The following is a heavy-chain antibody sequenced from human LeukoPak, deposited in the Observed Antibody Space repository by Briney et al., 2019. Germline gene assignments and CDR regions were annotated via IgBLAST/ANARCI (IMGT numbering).Heavy chain of an antibody. CDR2: INPNSGGT. CDR3: ARGLFLGPNDY. V-gene: IGHV1-2*06. Sequence: GASVKVSCKASGYTFTGYYMHWVRQAPGQGLEWMGRINPNSGGTNYAQKFQARVTMTRDTSISTAYMELSSLRSEDTAVYYCARGLFLGPNDYWGQGTLVTVSS. CDR1: GYTFTGYY. D-gene: IGHD3-16*01. J-gene: IGHJ4*02.